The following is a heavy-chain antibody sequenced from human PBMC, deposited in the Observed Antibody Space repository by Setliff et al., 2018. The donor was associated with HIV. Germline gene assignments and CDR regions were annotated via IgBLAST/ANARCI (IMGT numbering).Heavy chain of an antibody. CDR3: ATDDHCSGGSCFLTMDY. CDR1: GGTFSTHV. V-gene: IGHV1-69*05. J-gene: IGHJ4*02. CDR2: IIPMFSTV. D-gene: IGHD2-15*01. Sequence: SVKVSCKASGGTFSTHVISWVRQAPGQGLEWIGGIIPMFSTVNYAKKYQGRVTITTDESTTTAYMELTSLRSEDTAVYYCATDDHCSGGSCFLTMDYWGLGTRVTAPQ.